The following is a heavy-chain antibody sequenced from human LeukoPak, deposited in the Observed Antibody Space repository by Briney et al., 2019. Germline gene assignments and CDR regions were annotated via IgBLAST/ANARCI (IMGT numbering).Heavy chain of an antibody. CDR3: ARGRLYYYGSGSYYTPSARYGMDV. D-gene: IGHD3-10*01. J-gene: IGHJ6*02. V-gene: IGHV1-8*01. CDR1: GYTFTSYD. Sequence: ASVKVSCKASGYTFTSYDINWVRQATGQGLEWMGWMNPNSGNTGYAQKFQGRVTMTRNTSISTAYMELSSLRSEDTAVYYCARGRLYYYGSGSYYTPSARYGMDVWGQGTTVTASS. CDR2: MNPNSGNT.